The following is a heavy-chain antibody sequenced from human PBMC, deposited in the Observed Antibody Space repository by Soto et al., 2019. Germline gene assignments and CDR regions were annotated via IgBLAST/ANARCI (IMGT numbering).Heavy chain of an antibody. Sequence: QVQLQESGPGLVKPSQTLSLTCSVSGGSISSGGYYWTWLRQHPQKGLEWIGHVYYITRTYYNPSFKRRATISEDTSKNQFSLMLSSVTAADTAVYYCARGYSRSGSYNWFDPWCQGTLVTVSS. J-gene: IGHJ5*02. D-gene: IGHD3-10*01. CDR3: ARGYSRSGSYNWFDP. CDR2: VYYITRT. V-gene: IGHV4-31*03. CDR1: GGSISSGGYY.